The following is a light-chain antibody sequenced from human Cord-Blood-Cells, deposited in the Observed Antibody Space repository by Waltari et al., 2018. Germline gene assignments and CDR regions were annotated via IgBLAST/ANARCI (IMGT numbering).Light chain of an antibody. Sequence: DIVMTQYPDSLAVSLGERATINCKSSPSVLYSSNNKNYLAWYQQKPGQPPKLLIYWASTRESGVPDRFSGSGSGTDFTLTISSLQAEDVAVYYCQQYYSTPLTFGQGTKVEIK. J-gene: IGKJ1*01. CDR1: PSVLYSSNNKNY. CDR3: QQYYSTPLT. CDR2: WAS. V-gene: IGKV4-1*01.